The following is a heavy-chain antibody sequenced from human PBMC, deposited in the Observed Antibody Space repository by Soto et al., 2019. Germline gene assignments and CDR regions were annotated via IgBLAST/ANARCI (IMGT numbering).Heavy chain of an antibody. CDR1: GYTFTSYD. CDR2: INPNSGGT. V-gene: IGHV1-2*04. Sequence: ASVKVACKASGYTFTSYDMNWVRQAPGQRLEWMGWINPNSGGTNYAQKFQGWVTMTRDTSISTAYMELSRLRSDDTAVYYCAREAPNYYYYGMDVWGQGTTVTVS. CDR3: AREAPNYYYYGMDV. J-gene: IGHJ6*02.